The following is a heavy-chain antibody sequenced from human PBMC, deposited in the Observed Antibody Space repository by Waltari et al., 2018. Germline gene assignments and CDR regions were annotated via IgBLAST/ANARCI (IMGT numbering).Heavy chain of an antibody. D-gene: IGHD2-2*01. CDR3: ARHADIVVVPAAPNWFDP. CDR1: GYSISRGYY. CDR2: IYHSGST. Sequence: QVQLQESGPGLVKPSETLSLTCAVSGYSISRGYYWGWLRQPPGKGLGWIGSIYHSGSTYYNPSLKSRVTISVDTSKNQFSLKLSSVTAADTAVYYCARHADIVVVPAAPNWFDPWGQGTLVTVSS. V-gene: IGHV4-38-2*01. J-gene: IGHJ5*02.